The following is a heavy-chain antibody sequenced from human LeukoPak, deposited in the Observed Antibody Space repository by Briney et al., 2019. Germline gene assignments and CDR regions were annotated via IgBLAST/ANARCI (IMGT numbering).Heavy chain of an antibody. V-gene: IGHV3-23*01. CDR3: AKVEYDSSGYYYVLGAFDI. CDR1: GFTFSSYA. Sequence: PGGSLRLSCSASGFTFSSYAMSWVRQAPGKGLEWVSVISGRDENTYYADSVKGRFTISRDNSRNTLFLQMNSLRAEDAAVYYCAKVEYDSSGYYYVLGAFDIWGQGTMVTVSS. CDR2: ISGRDENT. D-gene: IGHD3-22*01. J-gene: IGHJ3*02.